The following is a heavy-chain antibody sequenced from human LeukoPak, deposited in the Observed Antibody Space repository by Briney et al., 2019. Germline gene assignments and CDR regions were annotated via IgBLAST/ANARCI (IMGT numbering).Heavy chain of an antibody. J-gene: IGHJ4*02. V-gene: IGHV4-34*01. CDR1: GGSYSCYY. D-gene: IGHD1-26*01. CDR2: INHSRNT. Sequence: SETLSRTCSVYGGSYSCYYWSWIRHPPGKGLEWIGEINHSRNTNHNPSLKSRVTISVDTSKNQFSLKLRSVTAADAAVYYCARGGVGSYVYWGQGTLVTVSS. CDR3: ARGGVGSYVY.